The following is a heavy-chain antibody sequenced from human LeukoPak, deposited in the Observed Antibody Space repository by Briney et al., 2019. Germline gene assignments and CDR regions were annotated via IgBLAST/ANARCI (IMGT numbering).Heavy chain of an antibody. CDR3: ARVRSGSYYN. Sequence: PSQTLSLTCTVSGGSIGSGDYYWSWIRQPPGLGLEWIGYIYYSGSTYYNPSLKSRVTISVDTSKNQFSLKVSSVTAADTAVYYCARVRSGSYYNWGQGTLVTVSS. J-gene: IGHJ4*02. CDR2: IYYSGST. CDR1: GGSIGSGDYY. V-gene: IGHV4-30-4*01. D-gene: IGHD3-10*01.